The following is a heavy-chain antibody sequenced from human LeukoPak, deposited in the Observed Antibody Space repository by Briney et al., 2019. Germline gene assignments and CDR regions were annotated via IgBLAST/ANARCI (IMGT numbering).Heavy chain of an antibody. Sequence: SETLSLTCTVSGGSISSYYWSWIRQPPGKGLEWIGYIYYSGSTNYNPSLKSRVTISVDTSKNQCSLKLSSVTAADTAVYYCARDQYGYYFDYWGQGTLVTVSS. V-gene: IGHV4-59*01. CDR3: ARDQYGYYFDY. CDR1: GGSISSYY. D-gene: IGHD2-2*01. CDR2: IYYSGST. J-gene: IGHJ4*02.